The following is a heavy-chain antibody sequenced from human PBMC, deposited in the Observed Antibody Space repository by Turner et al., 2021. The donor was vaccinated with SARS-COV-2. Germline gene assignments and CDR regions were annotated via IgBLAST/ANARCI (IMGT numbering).Heavy chain of an antibody. V-gene: IGHV3-33*01. J-gene: IGHJ4*02. CDR3: ARERRFGVVNPYYFDY. CDR1: GFTYSSYG. CDR2: IWYDGSNK. Sequence: QVQLVESGGGVVQPGRSLSLSCAASGFTYSSYGMDWVRQAPGKGLEWVSVIWYDGSNKYYADSVKGRFTISRDNSKNTLYLQMNSLRAEDTAVYYCARERRFGVVNPYYFDYWGQGTLVTVSS. D-gene: IGHD3-3*01.